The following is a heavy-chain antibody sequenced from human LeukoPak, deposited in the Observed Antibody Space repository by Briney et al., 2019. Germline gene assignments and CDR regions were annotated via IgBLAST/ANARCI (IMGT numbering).Heavy chain of an antibody. D-gene: IGHD3-10*01. Sequence: PGRSLRLSCAASGFPFEDFAMHWVRQAPGKGLEWVSGISWNSGSIVYADSVKGRFTISRDNAKNSLYLQMNSLRAEDTAFYYCAKDNGYYGSGSWGNWFDPWGQGTLVTVSS. CDR1: GFPFEDFA. CDR2: ISWNSGSI. CDR3: AKDNGYYGSGSWGNWFDP. J-gene: IGHJ5*02. V-gene: IGHV3-9*01.